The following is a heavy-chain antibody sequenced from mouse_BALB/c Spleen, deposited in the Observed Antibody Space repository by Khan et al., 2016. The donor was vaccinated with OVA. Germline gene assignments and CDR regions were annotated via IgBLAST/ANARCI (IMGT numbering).Heavy chain of an antibody. J-gene: IGHJ2*01. CDR3: ARNREPDYFDY. CDR1: GFSLTRHG. V-gene: IGHV2-9*02. Sequence: VQLQESGPGLVAPSQSLSITCTVSGFSLTRHGIHWVRQPPGKGLEWLGIIWAGGSTNYNSALMSRLSITNDSSKSQVFLKMNSLQTDDTAIYYCARNREPDYFDYWGQGTTLTVSS. CDR2: IWAGGST.